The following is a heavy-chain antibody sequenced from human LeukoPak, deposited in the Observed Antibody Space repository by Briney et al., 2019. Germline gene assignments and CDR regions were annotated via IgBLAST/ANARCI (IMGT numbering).Heavy chain of an antibody. CDR2: IYYSGST. CDR1: GGSISTYY. V-gene: IGHV4-59*08. J-gene: IGHJ3*02. D-gene: IGHD4-23*01. Sequence: SETLSLTCTVSGGSISTYYWSWIRQPPGKGLEWIGYIYYSGSTNYNPSLKSRVTISVDTSKNQFSLKLSSVTAADMAVYYCARPRGNSPFFAFDIWGQGTMVTVSS. CDR3: ARPRGNSPFFAFDI.